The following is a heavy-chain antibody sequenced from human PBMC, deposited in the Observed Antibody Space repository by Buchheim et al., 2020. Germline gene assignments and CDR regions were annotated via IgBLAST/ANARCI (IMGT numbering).Heavy chain of an antibody. Sequence: QVQLQESGPGLVKPSETLSLTCNLSGGSISSYYWNWIRQTPEKGLEWIGYHYYSGAVNYNPSPRSRVTISVDTSKNHFSLNLRSVTAADSAVYYCARGSGSYFRRFDSWGQG. D-gene: IGHD3-10*01. CDR3: ARGSGSYFRRFDS. J-gene: IGHJ4*02. V-gene: IGHV4-59*01. CDR1: GGSISSYY. CDR2: HYYSGAV.